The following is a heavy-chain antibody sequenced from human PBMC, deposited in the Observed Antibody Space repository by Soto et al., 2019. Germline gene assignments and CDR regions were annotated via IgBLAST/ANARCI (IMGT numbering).Heavy chain of an antibody. J-gene: IGHJ4*02. CDR1: GDSIGTTHSY. CDR3: ARHEGNGNVWPLDY. Sequence: SDTLSLTCTVSGDSIGTTHSYWAWIRQSPGKGLEWIGNIHYSGSTYYMPSLRSRVTLSVDTSKNQFSLRLTSVTAEDTAVYYCARHEGNGNVWPLDYWGQGILVTVSS. V-gene: IGHV4-39*01. D-gene: IGHD2-8*01. CDR2: IHYSGST.